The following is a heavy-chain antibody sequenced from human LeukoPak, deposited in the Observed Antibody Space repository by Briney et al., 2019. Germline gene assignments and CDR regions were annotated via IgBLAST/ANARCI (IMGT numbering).Heavy chain of an antibody. D-gene: IGHD3-10*01. Sequence: GSLRLSCAASGFTFSSYSMNWVRQAPGKGLEWVSYISSDSRTIYYADSVKGRFTISRDNAKNSLYLQMKSLRDEDTAVYYCARYGSGTSYITNYFDYWGQGTLVTVSS. J-gene: IGHJ4*02. CDR2: ISSDSRTI. V-gene: IGHV3-48*02. CDR3: ARYGSGTSYITNYFDY. CDR1: GFTFSSYS.